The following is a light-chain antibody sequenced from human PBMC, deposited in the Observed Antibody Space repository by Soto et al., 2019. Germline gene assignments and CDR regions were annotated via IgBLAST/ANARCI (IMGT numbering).Light chain of an antibody. CDR1: QSVSSY. Sequence: DILMTQSPATLSLSPGERATLSCRASQSVSSYLAWYQQKPGQAPRLLIYDASNRATGIPARFSGSGSGTDFTLTISSLEPEDFAVYYCQQRSNWHTFGPGTKVDIK. CDR3: QQRSNWHT. V-gene: IGKV3-11*01. CDR2: DAS. J-gene: IGKJ3*01.